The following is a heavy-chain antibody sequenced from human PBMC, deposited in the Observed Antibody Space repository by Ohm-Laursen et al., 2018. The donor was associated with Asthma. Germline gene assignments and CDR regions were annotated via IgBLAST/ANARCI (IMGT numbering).Heavy chain of an antibody. Sequence: SLRLSCAASGFTFSDYYMSWIRQAPGKGLEWVSYISSSGSTIYYADSVKGRFTISRDNAKNSLYLQMNSLRAEDTALYYCAKDFAFCSGGSCYWGPLYYYGMDVWGQGTTVTVSS. CDR1: GFTFSDYY. CDR2: ISSSGSTI. CDR3: AKDFAFCSGGSCYWGPLYYYGMDV. D-gene: IGHD2-15*01. J-gene: IGHJ6*02. V-gene: IGHV3-11*01.